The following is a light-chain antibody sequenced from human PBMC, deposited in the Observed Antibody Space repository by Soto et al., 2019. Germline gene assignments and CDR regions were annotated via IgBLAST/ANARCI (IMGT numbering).Light chain of an antibody. CDR3: QQYGSSLLT. Sequence: EIVLTQSPGTLSLSPGERATLSGRASQNFGGIYVAWYQQKLGQAPRLLIYGSSIRATGIPDRFSGSGSGTDFTLTISRLEPEDFAMYYCQQYGSSLLTFGGGTKVDIK. J-gene: IGKJ4*01. CDR2: GSS. V-gene: IGKV3-20*01. CDR1: QNFGGIY.